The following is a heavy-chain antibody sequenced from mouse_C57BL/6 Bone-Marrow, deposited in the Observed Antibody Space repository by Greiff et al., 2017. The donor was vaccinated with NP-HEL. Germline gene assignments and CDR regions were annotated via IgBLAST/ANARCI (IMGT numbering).Heavy chain of an antibody. CDR3: ARSDSSGFYFDY. V-gene: IGHV7-3*01. Sequence: EVKVVESGGGLVQPGGSLSLSCAASGFTFTDYYMSWVRQPPGKALEWLGFIRNKANGYTTEYSASVKGRFTISRDNSQSILYLQMNALRAEDSATYYCARSDSSGFYFDYWGQGTTLTVSS. CDR2: IRNKANGYTT. CDR1: GFTFTDYY. J-gene: IGHJ2*01. D-gene: IGHD3-2*02.